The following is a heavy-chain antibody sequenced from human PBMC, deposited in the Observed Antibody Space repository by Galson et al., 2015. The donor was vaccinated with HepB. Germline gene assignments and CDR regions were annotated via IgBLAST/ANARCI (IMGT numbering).Heavy chain of an antibody. D-gene: IGHD2-2*02. CDR2: ISYDGKFK. V-gene: IGHV3-30*04. Sequence: SLRLSCAASGFTFSSYTLHWVRQAPGKGLEWVAIISYDGKFKFYADSVKGRFTVSRDSPKNTLLLQMSSPRVEDTAIYYCARTPNEPPAIEYFQHWGQGTLVTVSS. J-gene: IGHJ1*01. CDR3: ARTPNEPPAIEYFQH. CDR1: GFTFSSYT.